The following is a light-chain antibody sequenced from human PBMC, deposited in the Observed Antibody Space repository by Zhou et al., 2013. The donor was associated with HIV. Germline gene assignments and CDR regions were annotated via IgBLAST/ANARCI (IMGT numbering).Light chain of an antibody. Sequence: EIVLTQSPGTLSLSPGDSATLSCRASQSVSSSYLAWHQQKFGQAPRLLIYGASIRATDIPDRFSGSGSGTDFTLTISRLEPEDFALYFCQQYDTWPSFGQGTKLQIK. CDR1: QSVSSSY. CDR2: GAS. V-gene: IGKV3-20*01. J-gene: IGKJ2*01. CDR3: QQYDTWPS.